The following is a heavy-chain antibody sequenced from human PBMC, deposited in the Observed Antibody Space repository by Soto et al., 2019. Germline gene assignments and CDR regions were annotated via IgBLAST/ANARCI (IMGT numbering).Heavy chain of an antibody. J-gene: IGHJ6*02. D-gene: IGHD1-26*01. CDR3: ARVPPHRNIEWGFYSGVEL. CDR2: IYYNESA. V-gene: IGHV4-31*01. Sequence: QVRLPGSGPGLVKPSQTLSLTCTVSGGSITGGFYYWSWILPHPGGGLEWIGYIYYNESAYYNPSLTRPVTVSVATSTSQFSLNVRSATDADAPLYYCARVPPHRNIEWGFYSGVELGGQGTAVIASS. CDR1: GGSITGGFYY.